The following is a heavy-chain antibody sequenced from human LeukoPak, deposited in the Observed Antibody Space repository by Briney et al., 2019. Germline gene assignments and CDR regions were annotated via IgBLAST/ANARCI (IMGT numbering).Heavy chain of an antibody. CDR1: GFTFSSYA. Sequence: GRSLRLSCAASGFTFSSYAMSWVRQAPGKGLEWVSAISGSGGSTYYADSVKGRFTISRDNSKNTLYLQMNSLRAEDTAVYYCANGLSSGWVGNFDYWGQGTLVTVSS. CDR2: ISGSGGST. D-gene: IGHD6-19*01. CDR3: ANGLSSGWVGNFDY. V-gene: IGHV3-23*01. J-gene: IGHJ4*02.